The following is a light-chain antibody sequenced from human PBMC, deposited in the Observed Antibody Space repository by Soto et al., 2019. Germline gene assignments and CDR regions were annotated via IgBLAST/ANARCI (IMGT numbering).Light chain of an antibody. V-gene: IGLV2-14*01. CDR2: GVR. J-gene: IGLJ1*01. CDR1: NSDVGLYDF. CDR3: ISYTSDDVRYV. Sequence: QSALTQPASVSGTPGQSITISCTGSNSDVGLYDFVSWYQHHPGRAPKLIVSGVRHRPSGISNRFSVSKSGNTASLTISGLQSEDEADYYCISYTSDDVRYVFGTGTKLTVL.